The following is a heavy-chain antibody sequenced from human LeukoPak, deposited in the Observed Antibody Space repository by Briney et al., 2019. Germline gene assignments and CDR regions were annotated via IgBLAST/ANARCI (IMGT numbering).Heavy chain of an antibody. Sequence: SETLSLTCAVYGGSFSGYYWSWIRQPRGKGLEWIGDINHSGSTNYNPSLKSRVTISVDTSKNQFSLKLSSVTAADTAVYYCARRANDFWSGYYESNYYYYYMDVWGKGTTVTVSS. V-gene: IGHV4-34*01. CDR2: INHSGST. J-gene: IGHJ6*03. D-gene: IGHD3-3*01. CDR3: ARRANDFWSGYYESNYYYYYMDV. CDR1: GGSFSGYY.